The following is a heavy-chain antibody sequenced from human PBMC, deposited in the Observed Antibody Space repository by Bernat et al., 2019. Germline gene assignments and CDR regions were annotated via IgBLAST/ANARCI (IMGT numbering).Heavy chain of an antibody. J-gene: IGHJ4*02. CDR1: GFTFSSYA. Sequence: EVQLLESGGGLVQPGGSLRLSCAASGFTFSSYAISWVRQAPGKGLEWVSAISGRGGSTYYAESVKRRFTIYRDNSKNTLYLKMNSLRAEKTAVYYCAKEGVDGNDYWGQGTLVTVSS. CDR3: AKEGVDGNDY. CDR2: ISGRGGST. V-gene: IGHV3-23*01. D-gene: IGHD2-21*01.